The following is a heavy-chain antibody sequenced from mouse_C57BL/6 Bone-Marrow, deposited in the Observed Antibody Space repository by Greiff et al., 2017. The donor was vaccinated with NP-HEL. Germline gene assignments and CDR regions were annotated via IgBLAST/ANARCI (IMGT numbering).Heavy chain of an antibody. J-gene: IGHJ2*01. D-gene: IGHD1-1*01. V-gene: IGHV14-2*01. CDR1: GFNIKDYY. Sequence: VQLQQSGAELVKPGASVKLSCTASGFNIKDYYMHWVKQRPEQGLEWIGRIDPEDGETKYAPKFQGKATITADTSSNTAYLQLSSLTSEDTAVYYCVGDYDGSSYYFEYWGQGTTLTVSS. CDR2: IDPEDGET. CDR3: VGDYDGSSYYFEY.